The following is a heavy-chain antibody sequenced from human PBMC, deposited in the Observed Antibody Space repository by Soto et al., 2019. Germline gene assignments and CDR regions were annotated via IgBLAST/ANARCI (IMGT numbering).Heavy chain of an antibody. CDR2: ISYDGSNK. CDR3: AKGPIEYSTVIVYFDY. J-gene: IGHJ4*02. D-gene: IGHD6-6*01. Sequence: QVQLVESGGGVVQPGRSLRLSCAASGFTFSSYGMHWVRQAPGKGLEWVAVISYDGSNKYYADSVKGRFTISRDNSKNTLYLQMNSLRAEDTAVYYCAKGPIEYSTVIVYFDYWGQGTLVTVSS. CDR1: GFTFSSYG. V-gene: IGHV3-30*18.